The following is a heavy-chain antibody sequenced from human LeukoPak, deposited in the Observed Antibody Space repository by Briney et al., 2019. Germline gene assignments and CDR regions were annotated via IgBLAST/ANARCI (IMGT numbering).Heavy chain of an antibody. CDR2: INAGNGNT. CDR1: GYTFTSYA. V-gene: IGHV1-3*01. Sequence: ASVKVSCKAPGYTFTSYAMHWVRQAPGQRLEWMGWINAGNGNTKYSQKFQGRVTITRDTSASTAYMELSSLRSEDTAVYYCARDAGVYCSSTSCYTKVSHFDYWGQGTLVTVSS. CDR3: ARDAGVYCSSTSCYTKVSHFDY. J-gene: IGHJ4*02. D-gene: IGHD2-2*02.